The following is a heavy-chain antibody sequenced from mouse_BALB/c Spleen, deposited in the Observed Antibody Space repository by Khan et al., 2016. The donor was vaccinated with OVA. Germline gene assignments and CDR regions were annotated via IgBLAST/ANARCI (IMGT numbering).Heavy chain of an antibody. CDR1: GFNIKDTY. V-gene: IGHV14-3*02. D-gene: IGHD6-1*01. CDR2: IAPANGNT. Sequence: EVQLQESGAELVKPGASVRLSCTASGFNIKDTYIHWVKQRPEQGLEWIGRIAPANGNTKYDPTFQDKATITSDTSSNTSYLQLSSLTSEDTAVYYCAHASYDPRFFEVWGAGTTVTVSS. CDR3: AHASYDPRFFEV. J-gene: IGHJ1*01.